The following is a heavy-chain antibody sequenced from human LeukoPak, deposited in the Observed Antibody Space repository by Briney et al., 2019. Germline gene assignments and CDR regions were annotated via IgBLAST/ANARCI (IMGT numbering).Heavy chain of an antibody. CDR2: INPNSGGT. Sequence: ASVKVSCKASGYTFTGYYMHWGRQAPGQGLEWMGWINPNSGGTNYAQKFQGRVTMTRDTSISTAYMELSRLRSDDTAVYYCAREPNSSGWYRGKSNAFDIWGQGTMVTVSS. CDR3: AREPNSSGWYRGKSNAFDI. CDR1: GYTFTGYY. D-gene: IGHD6-19*01. J-gene: IGHJ3*02. V-gene: IGHV1-2*02.